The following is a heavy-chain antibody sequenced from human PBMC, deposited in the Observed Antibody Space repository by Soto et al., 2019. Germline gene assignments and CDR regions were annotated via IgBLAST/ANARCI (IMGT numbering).Heavy chain of an antibody. V-gene: IGHV3-48*03. CDR1: GFTFSSYE. J-gene: IGHJ4*02. D-gene: IGHD4-17*01. CDR3: ARDKFLDAETTCFDC. Sequence: EVQLVESGGGLVQPGGSLRLSCAASGFTFSSYEMNWVRQAPGKGLEWVSYISSSGSTIYYADSVKGRFTISRDNAKNSLYLQMNSLRAEDTAVYYCARDKFLDAETTCFDCWGQGTLVTVCS. CDR2: ISSSGSTI.